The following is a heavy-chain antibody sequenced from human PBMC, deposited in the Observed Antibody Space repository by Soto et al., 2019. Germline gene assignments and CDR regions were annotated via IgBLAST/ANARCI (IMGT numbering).Heavy chain of an antibody. V-gene: IGHV1-3*01. Sequence: ASVKVSCKASGYTFTSYAMHWVRQAPGQRLEWMGWINAGNGNTKYSQKFQGRVTITRDTSASTAYMELSSLRSEDTAVYYCARDGNGDYVYMDYYYYMDVWGKGTTVTVSS. J-gene: IGHJ6*03. CDR1: GYTFTSYA. CDR2: INAGNGNT. CDR3: ARDGNGDYVYMDYYYYMDV. D-gene: IGHD4-17*01.